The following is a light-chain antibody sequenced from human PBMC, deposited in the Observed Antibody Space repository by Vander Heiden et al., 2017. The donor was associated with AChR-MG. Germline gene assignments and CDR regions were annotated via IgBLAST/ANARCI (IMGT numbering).Light chain of an antibody. V-gene: IGKV2D-29*01. CDR2: EVS. CDR1: QSLLHSDGRTY. CDR3: VQIKQFSYT. J-gene: IGKJ2*01. Sequence: DIVMTQPPLSLSVTPGQPASISCKSSQSLLHSDGRTYLYWYLQKPGQPPRLLVSEVSNRFSGVPNRFSGSGSGTDFTLRISRVEAEDVGIYYCVQIKQFSYTFGQGTKLEIK.